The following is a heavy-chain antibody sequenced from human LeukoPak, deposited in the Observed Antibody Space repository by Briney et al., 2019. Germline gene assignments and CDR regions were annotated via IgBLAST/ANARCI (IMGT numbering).Heavy chain of an antibody. CDR1: GYSFSTYG. CDR2: ISAANGIT. Sequence: RVASVKVSCKASGYSFSTYGINWVRQAPGQGLEWVGWISAANGITNFAQKVQGRVAMTTDTSTNTAYMELRSLTFDDTAVYFCARGTGDVPDYWGQGTLVTVSS. J-gene: IGHJ4*02. CDR3: ARGTGDVPDY. V-gene: IGHV1-18*01. D-gene: IGHD1-1*01.